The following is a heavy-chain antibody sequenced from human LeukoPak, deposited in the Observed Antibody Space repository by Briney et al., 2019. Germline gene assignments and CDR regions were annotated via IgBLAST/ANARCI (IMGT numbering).Heavy chain of an antibody. J-gene: IGHJ4*02. CDR1: GGSFSGYY. D-gene: IGHD6-13*01. CDR3: AREGSRRVFDY. Sequence: PSETLSLTCAVYGGSFSGYYWSWIRQPPGKGLEWIGEINHSGSTNYNPSLKSRVTISVDTSKNQFPLKLSSVTAADTAVYYCAREGSRRVFDYWGQGTLVTVSS. CDR2: INHSGST. V-gene: IGHV4-34*01.